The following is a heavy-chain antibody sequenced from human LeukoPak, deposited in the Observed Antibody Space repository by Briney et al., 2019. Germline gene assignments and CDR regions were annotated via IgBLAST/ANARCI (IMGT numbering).Heavy chain of an antibody. D-gene: IGHD2-15*01. CDR3: ARSACSGDGCFLDY. CDR1: GYTFTNSY. Sequence: ASVKVSCKASGYTFTNSYIHWVRQAPGQALEWMGLINPDGGNTNYAQNFQGRVTLTRDTSTSTLYMELSSLRSEDTAVYYCARSACSGDGCFLDYWGQGTLLTVSS. V-gene: IGHV1-46*01. J-gene: IGHJ4*02. CDR2: INPDGGNT.